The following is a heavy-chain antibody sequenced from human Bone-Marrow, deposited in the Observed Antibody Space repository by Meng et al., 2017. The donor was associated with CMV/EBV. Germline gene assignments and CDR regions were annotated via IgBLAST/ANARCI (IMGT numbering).Heavy chain of an antibody. CDR1: GFSISSYY. V-gene: IGHV4-59*01. CDR3: ARTYCSITSCFFFYGMDI. D-gene: IGHD2-2*01. Sequence: SENLCLTCTASGFSISSYYWSWIRQPPGKGLEWIGYIYYSGSTNYNPSLKSRVTISVDTSKNLLSLKLSSVTAADTAVYYCARTYCSITSCFFFYGMDIWGQGTMVTVSS. CDR2: IYYSGST. J-gene: IGHJ6*02.